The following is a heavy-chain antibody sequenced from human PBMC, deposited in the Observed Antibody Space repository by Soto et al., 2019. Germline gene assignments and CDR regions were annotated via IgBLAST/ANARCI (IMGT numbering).Heavy chain of an antibody. Sequence: GGPLRLSCAASGFTFSSYAMHWVRQAPGKGLEWVAVISYDGSNKYYADSVKGRFTISRDNSKNTLYLQMNSLRAEDTAVYYCARKILSIAAAGFDYWGQGTLVTVSS. CDR2: ISYDGSNK. CDR1: GFTFSSYA. V-gene: IGHV3-30-3*01. D-gene: IGHD6-13*01. J-gene: IGHJ4*02. CDR3: ARKILSIAAAGFDY.